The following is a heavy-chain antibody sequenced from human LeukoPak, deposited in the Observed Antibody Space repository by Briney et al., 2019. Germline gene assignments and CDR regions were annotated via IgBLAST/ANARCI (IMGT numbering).Heavy chain of an antibody. V-gene: IGHV4-61*05. CDR3: ARSDYSNFWGHFDY. Sequence: SETLSLTCTVSGGSISSSSYYWGWIRQPPGKGLEWIGYIYYSGSTNYNPSLKSRVTISVDTSKNQFSLKLSSVTAADTAVYYCARSDYSNFWGHFDYWGQGTLVTVSS. D-gene: IGHD4-11*01. CDR1: GGSISSSSYY. J-gene: IGHJ4*02. CDR2: IYYSGST.